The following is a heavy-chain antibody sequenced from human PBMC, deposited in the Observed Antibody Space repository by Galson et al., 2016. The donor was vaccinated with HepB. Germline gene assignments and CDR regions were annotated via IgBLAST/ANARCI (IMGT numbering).Heavy chain of an antibody. Sequence: SLRLSCAASGFTFYNYAMDWVRQAPGGGLGWVAAIGGNGSPTYYADSVRGRFSISRDNSKNTLYLQMNSLRAEDTALYYCARGGGHGFFDYWGQGTQVTVSS. CDR1: GFTFYNYA. V-gene: IGHV3-23*01. CDR2: IGGNGSPT. D-gene: IGHD3-10*01. J-gene: IGHJ4*02. CDR3: ARGGGHGFFDY.